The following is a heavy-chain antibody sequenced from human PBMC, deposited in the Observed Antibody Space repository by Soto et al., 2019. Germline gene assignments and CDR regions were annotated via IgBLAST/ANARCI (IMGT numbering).Heavy chain of an antibody. Sequence: GGSLRLSCAASGFPFDEYSMNWVRLVPGKGLEWVSLISWDGADTYYADSVKGRFTISADIAENSVILQMNSLRDEDSAVYFCVGDRDLYRDMFHAGLWGQGTLVTVSS. V-gene: IGHV3-43*01. D-gene: IGHD3-10*02. CDR1: GFPFDEYS. CDR3: VGDRDLYRDMFHAGL. J-gene: IGHJ4*01. CDR2: ISWDGADT.